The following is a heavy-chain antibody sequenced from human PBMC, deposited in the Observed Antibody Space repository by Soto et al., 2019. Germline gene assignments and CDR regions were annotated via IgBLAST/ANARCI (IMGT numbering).Heavy chain of an antibody. Sequence: QVHLVQSGAEVQKPGSSVRVSCKASGGTYRNYAVNWVRQAPGQGLEWMGGIIPISGTTNYAQKFQGRVTITADESTSTAYMELRRLGSEDTAVYFCARDEGDDSSGYYDVNYWGQGTLVTVSS. CDR3: ARDEGDDSSGYYDVNY. CDR2: IIPISGTT. V-gene: IGHV1-69*01. CDR1: GGTYRNYA. D-gene: IGHD3-22*01. J-gene: IGHJ4*02.